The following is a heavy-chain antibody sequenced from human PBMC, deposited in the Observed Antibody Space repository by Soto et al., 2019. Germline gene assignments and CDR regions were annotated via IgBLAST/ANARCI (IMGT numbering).Heavy chain of an antibody. CDR3: AGTVAGTGNYYYYGMDV. D-gene: IGHD6-19*01. J-gene: IGHJ6*02. CDR1: GDSVSSNSAA. V-gene: IGHV6-1*01. Sequence: PSQTLSLTCSISGDSVSSNSAAWNWIRQSPSRGLEWLGRTYYRSKWYNDYAVSVKSRITINPDTSKNQFSLQLNSVTPEDTAVYYCAGTVAGTGNYYYYGMDVWGQGTTVTVSS. CDR2: TYYRSKWYN.